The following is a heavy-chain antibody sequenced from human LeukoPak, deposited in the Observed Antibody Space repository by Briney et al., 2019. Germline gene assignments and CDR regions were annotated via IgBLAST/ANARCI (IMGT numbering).Heavy chain of an antibody. V-gene: IGHV3-74*01. D-gene: IGHD3-22*01. CDR1: GFTFSNYW. Sequence: GGSLRLSCAASGFTFSNYWMHWVRQAPGKGLVWVSRINSDGINTSYADSVKGRFTISRDNAKNTLNLQMNSLRAEDTAVYYCAKDGGGYYPYYYYYMDVWGKGTTVTISS. J-gene: IGHJ6*03. CDR2: INSDGINT. CDR3: AKDGGGYYPYYYYYMDV.